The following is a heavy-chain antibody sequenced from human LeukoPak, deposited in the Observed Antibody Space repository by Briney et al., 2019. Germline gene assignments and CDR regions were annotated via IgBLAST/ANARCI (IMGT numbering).Heavy chain of an antibody. CDR3: AKDSQYYDRSGYYYFDY. Sequence: GGSLRLSCAGSGFTFSCYAMSWVRQAPGKGLEWVSAISGSGGSTYYADSVKGRFTISRDNSKNTLYLQMNSLRAEDTAVYYCAKDSQYYDRSGYYYFDYWGQGTLVTVSS. CDR2: ISGSGGST. CDR1: GFTFSCYA. V-gene: IGHV3-23*01. D-gene: IGHD3-22*01. J-gene: IGHJ4*02.